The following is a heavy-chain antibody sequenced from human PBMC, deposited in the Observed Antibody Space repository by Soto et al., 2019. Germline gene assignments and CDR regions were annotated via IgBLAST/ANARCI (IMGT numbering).Heavy chain of an antibody. CDR3: ARGSVYMICLISGGAKEYFQH. D-gene: IGHD3-16*02. Sequence: QVQLQQWGAGLLKPSETLSLTCAVYGGSFSGYYWSWIRQPPGKGLEWIGEINHSGSTNYNPSLKSRVTISVDTSKNQFSLKLSSVTAADTAVYYCARGSVYMICLISGGAKEYFQHWGQGTLVTVSS. J-gene: IGHJ1*01. CDR2: INHSGST. CDR1: GGSFSGYY. V-gene: IGHV4-34*01.